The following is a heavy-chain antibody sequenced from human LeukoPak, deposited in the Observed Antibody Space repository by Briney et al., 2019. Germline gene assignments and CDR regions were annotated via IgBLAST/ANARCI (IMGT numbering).Heavy chain of an antibody. Sequence: SETLSLTCAVYGGSFSGYYWSWIRQPPGKGLEWIGEINHSGSTNYNPSLKSRVTISVDTSKNQFSLKLSSVTAADTAVYYCARDRDSSLDWGQGTLVTVSS. J-gene: IGHJ4*02. CDR3: ARDRDSSLD. D-gene: IGHD6-19*01. CDR1: GGSFSGYY. CDR2: INHSGST. V-gene: IGHV4-34*01.